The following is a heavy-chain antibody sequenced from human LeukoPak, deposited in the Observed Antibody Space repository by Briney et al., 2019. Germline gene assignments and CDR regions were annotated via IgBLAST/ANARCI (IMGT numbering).Heavy chain of an antibody. V-gene: IGHV3-7*01. Sequence: GGSLRLSCAASGFSFSTYWMSWVRQAPGKGLEWVANIKEDGSEIYYVDSVKGRFTISRDNAKNSLYLQMNSLRAEDTALYYCAKWMDEDYWGQGTLVTVSS. CDR2: IKEDGSEI. D-gene: IGHD2-2*03. CDR1: GFSFSTYW. J-gene: IGHJ4*02. CDR3: AKWMDEDY.